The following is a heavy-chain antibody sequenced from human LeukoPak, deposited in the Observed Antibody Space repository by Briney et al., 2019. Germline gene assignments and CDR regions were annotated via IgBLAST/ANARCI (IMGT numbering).Heavy chain of an antibody. CDR3: ARGPKNNAFDI. V-gene: IGHV3-53*01. Sequence: LGGSLRLSCAASGFTVSSNYMSWVRQAPGKGLEWVSVIYSGGSTYYADSVKGRFTISRDNSKNTLYLQMNSLRAEDTAVYYCARGPKNNAFDIWGQGTMVTVSS. D-gene: IGHD1/OR15-1a*01. J-gene: IGHJ3*02. CDR2: IYSGGST. CDR1: GFTVSSNY.